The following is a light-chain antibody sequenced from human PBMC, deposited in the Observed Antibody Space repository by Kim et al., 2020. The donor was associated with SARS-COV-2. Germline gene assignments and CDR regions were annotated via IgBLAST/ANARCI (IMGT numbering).Light chain of an antibody. CDR1: SGHSSYV. V-gene: IGLV4-69*01. J-gene: IGLJ3*02. CDR3: QTWGTGIRV. CDR2: LNSDGSH. Sequence: QLVLTQSPSASASLGASVKLTCTLSSGHSSYVIAWHQQQPEKGPRYLMRLNSDGSHSKGDGVPDRFSGSSSGAERYPTISSLQSEDEADYYCQTWGTGIRVFGGGTQLTVL.